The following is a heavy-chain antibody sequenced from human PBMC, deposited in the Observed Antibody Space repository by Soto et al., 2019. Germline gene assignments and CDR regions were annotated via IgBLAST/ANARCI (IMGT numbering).Heavy chain of an antibody. D-gene: IGHD3-22*01. J-gene: IGHJ4*02. CDR2: INHSGST. CDR1: GGSFSGYY. CDR3: ARKAYYYDSSGYYSFDY. V-gene: IGHV4-34*01. Sequence: SETLSLTCAVYGGSFSGYYWSWIRQPPGKGLEWIGEINHSGSTNYNPSLKSRVSISVDTSKNQFSLKLSSVTAADTAVYYCARKAYYYDSSGYYSFDYWGQGTLVTVSS.